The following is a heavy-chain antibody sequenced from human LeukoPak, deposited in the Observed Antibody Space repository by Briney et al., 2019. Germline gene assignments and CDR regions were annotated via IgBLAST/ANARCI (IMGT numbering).Heavy chain of an antibody. J-gene: IGHJ4*02. CDR3: AKDYDSSGYYPLNDY. CDR2: ISGSGGST. V-gene: IGHV3-23*01. CDR1: GFTFSSYA. Sequence: GGFLRLSCAASGFTFSSYAMSWVRQAPGKGLEWVSAISGSGGSTYYADSVKGRFTISRDNSKNTLYLQMNSLRAEDTAVYYCAKDYDSSGYYPLNDYWGQGTLVTVSS. D-gene: IGHD3-22*01.